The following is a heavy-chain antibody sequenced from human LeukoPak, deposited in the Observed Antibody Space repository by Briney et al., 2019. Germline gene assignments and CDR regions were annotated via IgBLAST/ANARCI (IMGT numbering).Heavy chain of an antibody. J-gene: IGHJ5*02. CDR1: GGSISSYY. CDR3: ARDLGASSGYDNWFDP. D-gene: IGHD5-12*01. Sequence: SETLSLTCTVSGGSISSYYWSWIRQPPGKGLEWIGYIYYSGSTNYNPSLKSRVTISVDTSKNQFSLKLKFVAAADTAVYYCARDLGASSGYDNWFDPWGQGTLVTVSS. CDR2: IYYSGST. V-gene: IGHV4-59*01.